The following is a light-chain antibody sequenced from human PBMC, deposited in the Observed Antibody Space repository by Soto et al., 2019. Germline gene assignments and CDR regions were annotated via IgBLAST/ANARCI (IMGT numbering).Light chain of an antibody. V-gene: IGLV2-14*01. J-gene: IGLJ2*01. CDR1: SSDVGGYNY. CDR2: DVS. CDR3: SSYTSSSTL. Sequence: QSALTQPASVSGSPGQSITISCTGNSSDVGGYNYVSWYQQHPGKAPKLMIYDVSNRPSGVSNRFSGSKSGNTASLTISGLQAEDEADYYCSSYTSSSTLFGGGTKLTVL.